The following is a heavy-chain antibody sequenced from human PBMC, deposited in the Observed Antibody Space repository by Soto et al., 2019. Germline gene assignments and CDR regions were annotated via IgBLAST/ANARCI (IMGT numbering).Heavy chain of an antibody. CDR2: IIHIFGIA. CDR3: AREDRDRETGLVPAAIDGMDV. CDR1: GGTFSRYC. V-gene: IGHV1-69*13. Sequence: ASVKVSCKASGGTFSRYCITWVRQAPGHGLEWIGRIIHIFGIASYAQKFQGRVTITADESTSTAYMELSSLRSDDTAVYYCAREDRDRETGLVPAAIDGMDVWGQGTTVTVSS. D-gene: IGHD2-2*01. J-gene: IGHJ6*02.